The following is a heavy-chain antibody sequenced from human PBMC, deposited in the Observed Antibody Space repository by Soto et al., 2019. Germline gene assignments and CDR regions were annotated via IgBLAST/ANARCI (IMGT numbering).Heavy chain of an antibody. CDR2: IYPGDSDT. D-gene: IGHD5-12*01. CDR1: GYSFTRHW. V-gene: IGHV5-51*01. J-gene: IGHJ5*02. CDR3: VRSINPVGWFDP. Sequence: GESRKISCKPSGYSFTRHWIGWLRQMPGKGLEWVGNIYPGDSDTRYSPSFEGHITISADTSTSTVYLQWSSLRASDTAMYFCVRSINPVGWFDPWGPGTLLTVS.